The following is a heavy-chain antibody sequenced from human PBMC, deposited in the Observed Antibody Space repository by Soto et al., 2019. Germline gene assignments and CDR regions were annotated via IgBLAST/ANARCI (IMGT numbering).Heavy chain of an antibody. CDR1: GGSISSDYYH. CDR3: AKDLRGYSSRLSYGMDV. CDR2: IHHSGSI. V-gene: IGHV4-30-4*08. D-gene: IGHD6-13*01. J-gene: IGHJ6*02. Sequence: TLSLTCTVSGGSISSDYYHWTWIRQSPERGLEWIGYIHHSGSILYNPSLKSRVTISVDTSKNQFSLHLSSVTAADTAVYYCAKDLRGYSSRLSYGMDVWGQGTTVTVSS.